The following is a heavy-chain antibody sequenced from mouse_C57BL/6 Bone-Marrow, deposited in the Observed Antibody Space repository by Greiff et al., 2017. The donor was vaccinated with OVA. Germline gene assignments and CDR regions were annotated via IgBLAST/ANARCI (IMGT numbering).Heavy chain of an antibody. D-gene: IGHD2-3*01. V-gene: IGHV2-9-1*01. J-gene: IGHJ3*01. Sequence: VTLVESGPGLVAPSQSLSITCTVAGFPLTSYAISWVRQPPGKGLEWLGVIWTGGGTNYNSALKPRLSISKDNSKRKIFLKMNSLQTDDTARYYCARESNDGYFAYWGQGTLVTVSA. CDR2: IWTGGGT. CDR3: ARESNDGYFAY. CDR1: GFPLTSYA.